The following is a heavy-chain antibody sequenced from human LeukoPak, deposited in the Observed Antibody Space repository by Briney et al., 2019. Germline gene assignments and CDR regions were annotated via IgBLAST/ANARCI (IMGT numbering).Heavy chain of an antibody. J-gene: IGHJ4*02. CDR3: ARGLDSGWYPPSPDY. Sequence: SETLSLTCTVSGGSISSYYWSWIRQPPGKGLEWIGYIYYSGNTNYNPSLKSRVTISVDTSKNQFSLKLSSVTAADTAVYYCARGLDSGWYPPSPDYWGQGTLVTVSS. V-gene: IGHV4-59*01. CDR1: GGSISSYY. D-gene: IGHD6-19*01. CDR2: IYYSGNT.